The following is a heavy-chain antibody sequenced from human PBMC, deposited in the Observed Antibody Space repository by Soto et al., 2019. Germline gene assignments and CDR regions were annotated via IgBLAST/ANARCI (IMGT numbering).Heavy chain of an antibody. V-gene: IGHV3-33*01. Sequence: QVQLVESGGGVVQPGRSLRLSCVASGFTFSTFGMHWVRQAPGKGLVRVAAIWYDGSNIKYGDSVKGRFTISRDNSKNTLVLQMDNLRAEDTAVYFCGREYNYVDQWGQRTLVNVSS. J-gene: IGHJ4*02. CDR1: GFTFSTFG. CDR3: GREYNYVDQ. CDR2: IWYDGSNI. D-gene: IGHD5-18*01.